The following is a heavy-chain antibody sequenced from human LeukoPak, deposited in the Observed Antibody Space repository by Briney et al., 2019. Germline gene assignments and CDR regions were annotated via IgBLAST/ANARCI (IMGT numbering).Heavy chain of an antibody. V-gene: IGHV3-23*01. D-gene: IGHD3-22*01. CDR3: AKDHDSSEAPHDFDY. J-gene: IGHJ4*02. Sequence: GGSLRLSCAASGFTFSSYAMSWVRQAPGKGLEWVSGISGSGGSTYYADSVKGRFTISRDNSKNTLYLQMNSLRAEDTAVYYCAKDHDSSEAPHDFDYWGQGTLVTVSS. CDR1: GFTFSSYA. CDR2: ISGSGGST.